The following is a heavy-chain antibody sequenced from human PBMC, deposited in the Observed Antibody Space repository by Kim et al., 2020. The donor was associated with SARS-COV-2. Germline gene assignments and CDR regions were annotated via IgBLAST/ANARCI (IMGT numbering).Heavy chain of an antibody. Sequence: GGSLRLSCAASGFTFSSYAMSWVRQAPGKGLEWVSAISGSGGSTYYADSVKGRFTISRDNSKNTLYLQMNSLRAEDTAVYYCAKGVVLWFGELLSRLNYAYGMDVWGQGTTVTVSS. CDR2: ISGSGGST. CDR3: AKGVVLWFGELLSRLNYAYGMDV. CDR1: GFTFSSYA. J-gene: IGHJ6*02. V-gene: IGHV3-23*01. D-gene: IGHD3-10*01.